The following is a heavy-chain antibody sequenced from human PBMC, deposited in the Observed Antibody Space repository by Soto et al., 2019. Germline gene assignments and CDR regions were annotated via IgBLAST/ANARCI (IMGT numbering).Heavy chain of an antibody. J-gene: IGHJ6*02. CDR3: ARVLYYGSGSYSPYGMDV. CDR2: VSPPFRTS. Sequence: QVQLVQSGAEVKKPGSSVKVSCKTSRVSFNNNGIGWVRQAPGHGLEWMGGVSPPFRTSNYARKFQGRISITADASTGTVNMVVSSLTSEDTAQFYCARVLYYGSGSYSPYGMDVWGQGTTVTVSS. D-gene: IGHD3-10*01. CDR1: RVSFNNNG. V-gene: IGHV1-69*01.